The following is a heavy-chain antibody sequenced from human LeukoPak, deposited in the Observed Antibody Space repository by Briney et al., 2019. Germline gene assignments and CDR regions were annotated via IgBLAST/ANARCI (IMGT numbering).Heavy chain of an antibody. V-gene: IGHV3-30*18. D-gene: IGHD3-16*02. CDR1: GFTLSRFG. CDR3: AKCPVTFGGVIVITSGYFDY. Sequence: PGGSLRLSRAASGFTLSRFGMHWVRQAPGKGLEWVAVISYDGSNKYYADSVKGRFTISRDNSKNTLHLQMNNLRAEDTALYYCAKCPVTFGGVIVITSGYFDYWGQGTLVTVSS. CDR2: ISYDGSNK. J-gene: IGHJ4*02.